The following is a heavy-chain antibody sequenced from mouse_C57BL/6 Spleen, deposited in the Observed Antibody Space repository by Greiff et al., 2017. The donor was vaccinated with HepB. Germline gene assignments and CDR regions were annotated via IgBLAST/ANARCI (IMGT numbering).Heavy chain of an antibody. J-gene: IGHJ4*01. CDR2: ISSGSSTI. V-gene: IGHV5-17*01. CDR1: GFTFSDYG. CDR3: ARHGSSSYYYAMDY. D-gene: IGHD1-1*01. Sequence: EVNLVESGGGLVKPGGSLKLSCAASGFTFSDYGMHWVRQAPEKGLEWVAYISSGSSTIYYADTVKGRFTISRDNAKNTLFLQMTSLRSEDTAMYYCARHGSSSYYYAMDYWGQGTSVTVSS.